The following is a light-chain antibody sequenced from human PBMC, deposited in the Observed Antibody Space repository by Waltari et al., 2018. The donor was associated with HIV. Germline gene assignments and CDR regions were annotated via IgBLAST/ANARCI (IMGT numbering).Light chain of an antibody. Sequence: SYQVTQPPSVSVSPGQTASITCSGHNWGNKYPAWYQQKPGQSPVLDIYEDNKRRSGTPERFSCSNSGDTATLTISGTQAMDEADYYCQAWDSSTVVFGGGTRLTVL. CDR1: NWGNKY. J-gene: IGLJ2*01. V-gene: IGLV3-1*01. CDR2: EDN. CDR3: QAWDSSTVV.